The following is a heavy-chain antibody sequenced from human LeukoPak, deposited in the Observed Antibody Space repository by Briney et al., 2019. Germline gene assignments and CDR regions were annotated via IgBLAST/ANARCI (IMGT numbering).Heavy chain of an antibody. CDR2: ISDSGGST. V-gene: IGHV3-23*01. CDR3: ARGSYPSWGDYYGMDV. J-gene: IGHJ6*02. CDR1: GFTFSNYA. D-gene: IGHD1-26*01. Sequence: GGSLRLSCAASGFTFSNYAMSWVRQAPGKGLEWVSAISDSGGSTYYADSVKGRFTISRDNSKNTLYLQMNSLRAEDTAVYYCARGSYPSWGDYYGMDVWGQGTTVTVSS.